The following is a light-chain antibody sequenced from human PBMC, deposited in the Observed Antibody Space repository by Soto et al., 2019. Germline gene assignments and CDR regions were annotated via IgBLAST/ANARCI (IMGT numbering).Light chain of an antibody. V-gene: IGKV1-5*03. Sequence: TQSPATLSLSPGERATLSCRASESVSTWLAWYQQKPGKAPQVLISMASTLESGVPSRFSGSGSGTEFTLTIRSLQPDDFATYYCQQYETYSALTFGGGTKVDIK. J-gene: IGKJ4*01. CDR3: QQYETYSALT. CDR1: ESVSTW. CDR2: MAS.